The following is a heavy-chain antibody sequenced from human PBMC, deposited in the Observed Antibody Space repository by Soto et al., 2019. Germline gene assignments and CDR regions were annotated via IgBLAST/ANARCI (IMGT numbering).Heavy chain of an antibody. Sequence: SETLSLTCTVSGGSISSYYWSWIRQPPGKGLEWIGYIYYSGSTNYNPSLKSRVTISVDTSKNQFSLKLSSVTAADTAVYYCARVSGGSWTDAFDIWGQGTMVTVSS. V-gene: IGHV4-59*01. J-gene: IGHJ3*02. D-gene: IGHD2-15*01. CDR2: IYYSGST. CDR1: GGSISSYY. CDR3: ARVSGGSWTDAFDI.